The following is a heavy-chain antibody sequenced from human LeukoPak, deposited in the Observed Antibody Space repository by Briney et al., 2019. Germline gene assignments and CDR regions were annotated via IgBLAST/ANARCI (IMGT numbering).Heavy chain of an antibody. CDR1: GGSFSGYY. D-gene: IGHD6-6*01. J-gene: IGHJ4*02. CDR3: ARRGSSSSEDY. Sequence: SETLSLTCAVYGGSFSGYYWSWIRQPPGKGLEWIGEINHSGSTNYNPSLKSRVTISVDTSKNQFSLKLSSVTAADTAVYYCARRGSSSSEDYWGQGTLVTVSS. V-gene: IGHV4-34*01. CDR2: INHSGST.